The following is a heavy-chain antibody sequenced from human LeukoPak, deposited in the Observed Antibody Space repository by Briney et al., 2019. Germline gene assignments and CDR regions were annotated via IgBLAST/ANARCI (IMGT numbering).Heavy chain of an antibody. Sequence: NPSETLSLTCTVSGGSVSSGGHYWSWIRQPPGKGLEWIGYMYNSGGSNYSPSLKSRVTMSADTSKNQFSLKLSSVTAADTAVYYCARVRATGAHDYWGQGTLVTVSS. CDR1: GGSVSSGGHY. D-gene: IGHD7-27*01. CDR2: MYNSGGS. J-gene: IGHJ4*02. V-gene: IGHV4-61*08. CDR3: ARVRATGAHDY.